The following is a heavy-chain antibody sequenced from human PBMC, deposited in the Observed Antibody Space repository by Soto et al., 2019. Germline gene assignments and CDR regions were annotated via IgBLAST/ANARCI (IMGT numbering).Heavy chain of an antibody. CDR1: GGTFSSYA. CDR2: IIPIFHTA. D-gene: IGHD6-6*01. V-gene: IGHV1-69*13. J-gene: IGHJ4*02. Sequence: SVKVSCKASGGTFSSYAISWVRQAPGHGLEWMGGIIPIFHTANYAQKFQGRVTITADESTSTAYMELRSLRSEDTALYYCASMGYSRSSVVEYWGQGTLVTVSS. CDR3: ASMGYSRSSVVEY.